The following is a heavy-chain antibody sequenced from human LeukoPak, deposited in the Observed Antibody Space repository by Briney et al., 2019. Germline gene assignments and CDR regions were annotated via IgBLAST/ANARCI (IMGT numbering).Heavy chain of an antibody. J-gene: IGHJ4*02. CDR2: MNGEGTTI. Sequence: GGSLRLSCATSGLTFRTTWMHWVRQAPGKGLMWVSRMNGEGTTIDYADSVKGRFSVSRDYAKNTLFLQMNNLRTEDTALYFCATARNFRFEYWGQGSLVIVSA. CDR1: GLTFRTTW. V-gene: IGHV3-74*01. CDR3: ATARNFRFEY. D-gene: IGHD1-7*01.